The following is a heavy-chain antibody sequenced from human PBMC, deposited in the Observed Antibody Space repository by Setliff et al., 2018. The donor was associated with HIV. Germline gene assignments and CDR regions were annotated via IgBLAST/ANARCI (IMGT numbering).Heavy chain of an antibody. Sequence: GGSLRLSCEASGLNFNEYGMHWVRQAPGKGLEWVGLIWYDGTDKYYPDSVRGRFTISRDNSKNTLYLQMNSLRPEDTAVYYCAKGTYYDLLTAYCLSDYYMDVWGQGTTVTVSS. CDR1: GLNFNEYG. D-gene: IGHD3-9*01. CDR3: AKGTYYDLLTAYCLSDYYMDV. V-gene: IGHV3-30*02. J-gene: IGHJ6*03. CDR2: IWYDGTDK.